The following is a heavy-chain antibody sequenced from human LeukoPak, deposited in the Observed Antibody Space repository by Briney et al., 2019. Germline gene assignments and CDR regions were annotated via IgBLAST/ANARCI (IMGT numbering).Heavy chain of an antibody. CDR3: ARGGGGADY. Sequence: GGSLRLSCAASGFTLSDYSMNWVRQAPGKGLEWVSSISGRSSYIYYADSVKGRFAISRDSAKNSLFLQMNSLRADDTAVYYRARGGGGADYWGQGTVVTVSS. CDR1: GFTLSDYS. D-gene: IGHD2-21*01. V-gene: IGHV3-21*06. CDR2: ISGRSSYI. J-gene: IGHJ4*02.